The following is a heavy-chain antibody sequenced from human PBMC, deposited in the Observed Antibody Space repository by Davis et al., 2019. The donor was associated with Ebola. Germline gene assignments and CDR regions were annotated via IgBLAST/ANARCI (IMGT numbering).Heavy chain of an antibody. CDR2: INPSGGSK. CDR1: GYTFTNYY. Sequence: AASVKVSCKASGYTFTNYYMHWVRQAPGQGLEWMGIINPSGGSKTYAQKFQGRVTMTRDTSTSTVYMELSSLRSEDTAVFYCARESIYGDSVDFDYWGQGTLVIVSS. D-gene: IGHD4-17*01. J-gene: IGHJ4*02. CDR3: ARESIYGDSVDFDY. V-gene: IGHV1-46*01.